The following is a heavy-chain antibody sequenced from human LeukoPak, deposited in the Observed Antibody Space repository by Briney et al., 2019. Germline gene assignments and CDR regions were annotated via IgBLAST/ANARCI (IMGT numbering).Heavy chain of an antibody. V-gene: IGHV3-7*01. J-gene: IGHJ4*02. CDR1: GFTFSSYW. Sequence: PGGSLRLSCAASGFTFSSYWMSWVRQAPGKGLEWVANIKQDGSEKYYVDSVKGRFTISRDNAKNSLYLQMNSLRAEDTAVYYCAREAYYDSSAALPADYWGQGTLVTVSS. CDR3: AREAYYDSSAALPADY. CDR2: IKQDGSEK. D-gene: IGHD3-22*01.